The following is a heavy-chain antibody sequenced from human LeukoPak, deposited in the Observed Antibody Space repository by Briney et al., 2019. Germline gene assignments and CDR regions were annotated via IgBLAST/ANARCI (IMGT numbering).Heavy chain of an antibody. CDR1: GFTFSSYG. Sequence: GGSLRLSCAASGFTFSSYGMHWVRQAPGKGLEWVAFIRYDGSNKYYADSVKGRFTISRDNAKNSLYLQMNSLRAEDTAVYYCARDYLYCSSTSCPLGDFDYWGQGTLVTVSS. D-gene: IGHD2-2*01. CDR3: ARDYLYCSSTSCPLGDFDY. V-gene: IGHV3-30*02. CDR2: IRYDGSNK. J-gene: IGHJ4*02.